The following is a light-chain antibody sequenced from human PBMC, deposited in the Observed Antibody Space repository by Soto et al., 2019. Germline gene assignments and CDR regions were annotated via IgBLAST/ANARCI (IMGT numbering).Light chain of an antibody. J-gene: IGLJ2*01. CDR3: SSYTGSSTLV. CDR1: SSDVGGYNY. CDR2: DVT. Sequence: QSALTQPASVSGSPGQSITISCAGTSSDVGGYNYVSWYQQHPDRAPKLIIYDVTNRPSGVSNRFSGSKSGTTASLTISGLPAEDAADYYCSSYTGSSTLVFGGGTKVTVL. V-gene: IGLV2-14*03.